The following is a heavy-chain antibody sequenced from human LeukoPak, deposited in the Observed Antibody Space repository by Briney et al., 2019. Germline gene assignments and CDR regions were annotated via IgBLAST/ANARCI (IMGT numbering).Heavy chain of an antibody. CDR1: GFTFSNYG. CDR2: IWNDGSNK. D-gene: IGHD5-12*01. J-gene: IGHJ4*02. Sequence: GGSLRLSCAASGFTFSNYGMHWVRQAPGKGLEWVAVIWNDGSNKYYVDSVKGRFTISRDNSKNTLYLQMNSLRAEDTAVYYCARETSGYAFDYWGQGTLVTVSS. CDR3: ARETSGYAFDY. V-gene: IGHV3-33*01.